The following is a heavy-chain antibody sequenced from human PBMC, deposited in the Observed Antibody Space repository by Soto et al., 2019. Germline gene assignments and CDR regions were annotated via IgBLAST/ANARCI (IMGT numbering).Heavy chain of an antibody. J-gene: IGHJ4*02. D-gene: IGHD3-3*01. CDR1: ASTFSSYW. CDR3: ARGTGGRLDY. CDR2: IHEDGSGT. Sequence: PGGSLRLSCAASASTFSSYWMNWVRQAPGKGLVWVSRIHEDGSGTSYADSVKGRFTISRDNAKNTVFLQMNSLRAEDTAVYYCARGTGGRLDYWGQGALVTVSS. V-gene: IGHV3-74*01.